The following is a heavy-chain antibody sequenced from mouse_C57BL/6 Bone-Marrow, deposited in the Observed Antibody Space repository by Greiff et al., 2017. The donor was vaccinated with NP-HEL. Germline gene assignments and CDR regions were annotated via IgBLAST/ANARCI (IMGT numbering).Heavy chain of an antibody. D-gene: IGHD1-1*01. CDR3: ARSRYYGSKGY. J-gene: IGHJ2*01. CDR2: INPYNGGT. V-gene: IGHV1-19*01. CDR1: GYTFTDYY. Sequence: VQLQQSGPVLVKPGASVKMSCKASGYTFTDYYMNWVKQSHGKSLEWIGVINPYNGGTSYNQKFKGKATLTVDKSSSTAYMELNSLTSEDSAVYYCARSRYYGSKGYWGQGTTLTVSS.